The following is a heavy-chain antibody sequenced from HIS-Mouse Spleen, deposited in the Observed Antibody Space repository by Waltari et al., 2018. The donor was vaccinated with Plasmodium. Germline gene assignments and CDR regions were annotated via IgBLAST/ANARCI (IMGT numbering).Heavy chain of an antibody. J-gene: IGHJ4*02. Sequence: EVQLVESGGGLVKPGGSLRLSCAASGFTFSSYSMNWVRQGPGKGLEWVSSISSSSSYIYYADSVKGRFTISRDNAKNSLYLQMNSLRAEDTAVYYCARDRSAAALLGYWGQGTLVTVSS. D-gene: IGHD6-13*01. CDR1: GFTFSSYS. CDR3: ARDRSAAALLGY. CDR2: ISSSSSYI. V-gene: IGHV3-21*01.